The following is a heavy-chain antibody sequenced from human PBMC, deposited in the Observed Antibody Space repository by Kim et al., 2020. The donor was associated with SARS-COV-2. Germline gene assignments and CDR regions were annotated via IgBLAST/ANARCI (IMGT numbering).Heavy chain of an antibody. J-gene: IGHJ6*02. D-gene: IGHD3-10*01. Sequence: ASVKVSCKASGYTFTGYYMHWVRQAPGQGLEWMGWINPNSGGTNYAQKFQGRVTMNRDTSISTAYMELTRLRSDDTAVYYCARTEELLWFGELLMSAGQYGRDVWGQGTTVTVSS. V-gene: IGHV1-2*02. CDR1: GYTFTGYY. CDR3: ARTEELLWFGELLMSAGQYGRDV. CDR2: INPNSGGT.